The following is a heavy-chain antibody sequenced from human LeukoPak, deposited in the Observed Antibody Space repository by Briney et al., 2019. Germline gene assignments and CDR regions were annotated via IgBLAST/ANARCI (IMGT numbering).Heavy chain of an antibody. CDR1: GYTFTGYY. CDR3: AREGCSGGSCYFDY. J-gene: IGHJ4*02. D-gene: IGHD2-15*01. V-gene: IGHV1-2*02. Sequence: ASVKVSCKASGYTFTGYYMHWVRQAPGQGLEWMGWINPSSGGTNYAQKFQGRVTMTRDTSISTAYMALSRLRSDDTAVYYCAREGCSGGSCYFDYWGQGTLVTVSS. CDR2: INPSSGGT.